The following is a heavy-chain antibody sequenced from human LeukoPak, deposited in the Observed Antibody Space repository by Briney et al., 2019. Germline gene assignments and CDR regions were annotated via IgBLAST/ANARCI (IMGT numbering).Heavy chain of an antibody. V-gene: IGHV3-21*01. D-gene: IGHD3-10*01. CDR1: GFTFSSYS. Sequence: GGSLRLSCAASGFTFSSYSMNWVRQAPGKGLEWVSSISSSSSSYIYYADSMKGRFTISRDNAKNSLYLQMNSLRAEDTAVYYCARGSLWFGELSPGDVWGKGTTVTVSS. J-gene: IGHJ6*04. CDR3: ARGSLWFGELSPGDV. CDR2: ISSSSSSYI.